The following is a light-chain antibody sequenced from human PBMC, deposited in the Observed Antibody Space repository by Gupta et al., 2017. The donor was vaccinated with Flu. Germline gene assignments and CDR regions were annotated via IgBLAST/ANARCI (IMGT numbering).Light chain of an antibody. CDR1: SSDVGVYNY. CDR2: EVS. CDR3: SSYTSSSTLV. Sequence: QTALTQPPSVSGSPGQSITISCTGTSSDVGVYNYVSWYQQHPGKAPKLMIYEVSNRPSGVSNRFSGSKSGNTASLTISGLQAEDDADYYCSSYTSSSTLVFGTGTKVTVL. V-gene: IGLV2-14*01. J-gene: IGLJ1*01.